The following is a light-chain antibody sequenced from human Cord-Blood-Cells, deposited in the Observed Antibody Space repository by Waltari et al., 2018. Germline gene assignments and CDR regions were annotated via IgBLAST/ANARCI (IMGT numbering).Light chain of an antibody. CDR1: SSDVGSYNL. CDR2: EGS. CDR3: CSYAGSSTSLYV. Sequence: QSALTQPASVSGSPGQSITISCTGTSSDVGSYNLVSWYQQHPGKAPKLMIYEGSKRPSGVSNRFSGSKSGNTVSRTISGLQAEDEADYYCCSYAGSSTSLYVFGTGTKVTVL. J-gene: IGLJ1*01. V-gene: IGLV2-23*01.